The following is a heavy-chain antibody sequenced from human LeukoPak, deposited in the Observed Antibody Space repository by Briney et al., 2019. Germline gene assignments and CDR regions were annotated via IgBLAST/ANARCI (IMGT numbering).Heavy chain of an antibody. V-gene: IGHV3-9*01. D-gene: IGHD3-10*02. J-gene: IGHJ6*04. CDR1: GFMFDDYA. CDR2: ISWNSGSI. Sequence: PGGSLRLSCAASGFMFDDYAIHWVRQAPGKGLEWVSGISWNSGSIGYADSVKGRFTISRDNAKNSLYLQMNSLRAEDTAVYYCAELGITMIGGVWGKGTTVTISS. CDR3: AELGITMIGGV.